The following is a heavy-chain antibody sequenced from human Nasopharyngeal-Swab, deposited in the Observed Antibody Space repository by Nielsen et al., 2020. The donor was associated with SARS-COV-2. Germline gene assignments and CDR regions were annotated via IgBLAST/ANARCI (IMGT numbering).Heavy chain of an antibody. CDR1: GFDFNKHG. CDR3: ATLGDFWSGYSPDY. CDR2: IWYDGSNK. J-gene: IGHJ4*02. V-gene: IGHV3-30*02. D-gene: IGHD3-3*01. Sequence: GESLKISCAGSGFDFNKHGMHWVRQAPGKGLEWVALIWYDGSNKNYGDSVKGRFTISRDNAKNSLYLQMNSLRAEDTALYYCATLGDFWSGYSPDYWGQGTLVTVSS.